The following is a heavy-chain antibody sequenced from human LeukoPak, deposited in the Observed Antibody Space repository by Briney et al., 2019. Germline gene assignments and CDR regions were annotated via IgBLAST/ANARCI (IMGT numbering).Heavy chain of an antibody. CDR1: GFSLSTSGVG. CDR3: AHSRDDGLFDY. J-gene: IGHJ4*02. V-gene: IGHV2-5*02. CDR2: IYWDDDK. Sequence: SGPTLVHPTQTLTLTCTFSGFSLSTSGVGVGWIRQPPGKALEWLALIYWDDDKRYSPSLKSRLTITKDTSKNQVVLTMTNMDPVDTATYYCAHSRDDGLFDYWGQGTLVTVSS. D-gene: IGHD2-8*01.